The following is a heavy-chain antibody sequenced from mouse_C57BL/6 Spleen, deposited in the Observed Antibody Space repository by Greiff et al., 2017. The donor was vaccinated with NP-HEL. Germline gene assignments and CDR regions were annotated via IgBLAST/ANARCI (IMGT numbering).Heavy chain of an antibody. Sequence: QVQLQQPGAELVKPGASVKMSCKASGYTFTRYWLTWVKQRPGQGLEWIGDIYPGSGSTNYNEKFKSKATLTVDTSSSTAYMQLSSLTSEDSAVYYCARGSSSYAMDYWGQGTSVTVSS. V-gene: IGHV1-55*01. CDR3: ARGSSSYAMDY. J-gene: IGHJ4*01. D-gene: IGHD3-2*02. CDR2: IYPGSGST. CDR1: GYTFTRYW.